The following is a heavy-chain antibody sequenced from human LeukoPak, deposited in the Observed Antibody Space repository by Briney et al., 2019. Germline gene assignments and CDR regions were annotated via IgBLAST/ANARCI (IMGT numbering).Heavy chain of an antibody. Sequence: GGSLRLSCAASGFTFIDYDMHWVRQVIGKGLEWVSAIGIRGDTHYSGSVKGRFTISRENAESSLYLQMNSLRAEDTAVYYCARGGIQVSGIDEFDYWGQETLVTVSS. CDR2: IGIRGDT. J-gene: IGHJ4*02. CDR1: GFTFIDYD. V-gene: IGHV3-13*01. CDR3: ARGGIQVSGIDEFDY. D-gene: IGHD6-19*01.